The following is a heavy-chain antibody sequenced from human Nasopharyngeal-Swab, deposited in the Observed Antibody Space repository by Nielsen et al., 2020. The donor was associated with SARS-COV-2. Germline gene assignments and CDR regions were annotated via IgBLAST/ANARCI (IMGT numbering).Heavy chain of an antibody. CDR1: GFTFSSYA. J-gene: IGHJ6*02. CDR3: ANTQEFGVAHGMDV. V-gene: IGHV3-23*01. Sequence: GGSLRLSCAASGFTFSSYAMSWVRQAPGKGLEWVSAISGSGGSTYYADSVKGRFTISRDNSKNTLYLQMNSLRAEDTAVYYCANTQEFGVAHGMDVWGQGTTVTVSS. CDR2: ISGSGGST. D-gene: IGHD3-3*01.